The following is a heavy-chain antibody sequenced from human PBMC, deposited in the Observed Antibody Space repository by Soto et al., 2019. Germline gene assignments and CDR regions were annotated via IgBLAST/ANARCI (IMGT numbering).Heavy chain of an antibody. CDR2: ISAAGDP. Sequence: EVQLVESGGGLVQPGGSLRLSCEASGFTFRNYDMHWVRQGTGKGLEWVSGISAAGDPDYADSVEGRFTISRENAQNSFFLHMNSLRAGDTAVYYCARTDRDFYGLDVWGQGTTVIVSS. CDR3: ARTDRDFYGLDV. J-gene: IGHJ6*02. CDR1: GFTFRNYD. V-gene: IGHV3-13*05.